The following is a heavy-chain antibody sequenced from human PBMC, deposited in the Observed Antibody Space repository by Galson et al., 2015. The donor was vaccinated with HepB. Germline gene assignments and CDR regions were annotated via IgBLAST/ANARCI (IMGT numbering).Heavy chain of an antibody. V-gene: IGHV5-51*03. D-gene: IGHD3-22*01. Sequence: QSGAEVKKPGESLKISCQGSGYSFTSYWIAWVRQMPGKGLEWMGIIFPGDSDTRYSPSFQGQVTISVDKSNSIAYLQWSTLKAADTAMYDCARLRALYERSGDSKNWFDHWGQGTLVTVSS. J-gene: IGHJ5*02. CDR3: ARLRALYERSGDSKNWFDH. CDR1: GYSFTSYW. CDR2: IFPGDSDT.